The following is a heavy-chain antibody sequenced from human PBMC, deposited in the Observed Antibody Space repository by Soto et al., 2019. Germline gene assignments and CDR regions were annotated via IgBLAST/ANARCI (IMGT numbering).Heavy chain of an antibody. CDR2: INAGNGNT. J-gene: IGHJ5*02. CDR3: ARSPTYYDFWSGSYNWFDP. V-gene: IGHV1-3*01. D-gene: IGHD3-3*01. CDR1: GYTFTSYA. Sequence: ASVKVSCKASGYTFTSYAMHWVRQAPGQRLEWMGWINAGNGNTKYSQKFQGRVTITRDTSASTAYMELSSLRSEDTAVYYCARSPTYYDFWSGSYNWFDPWGQGTLVTVSS.